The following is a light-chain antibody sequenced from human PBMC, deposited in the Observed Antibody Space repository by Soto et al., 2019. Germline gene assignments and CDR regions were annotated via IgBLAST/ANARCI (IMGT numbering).Light chain of an antibody. Sequence: SYELTQPPSVSVSPGQTASITCSGGKLGDKYACWYQQKPGQSPVLVIYQDSKRPSGIPERFSGSNSGNTATLTISGTQAMDEADYYCQAWDSSTAYVFGGGTKLTVL. CDR3: QAWDSSTAYV. J-gene: IGLJ2*01. V-gene: IGLV3-1*01. CDR1: KLGDKY. CDR2: QDS.